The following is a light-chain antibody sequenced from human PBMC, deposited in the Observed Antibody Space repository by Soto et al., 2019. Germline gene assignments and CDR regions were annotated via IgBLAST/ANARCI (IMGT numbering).Light chain of an antibody. J-gene: IGKJ2*01. CDR3: QQSYSMPYT. Sequence: DVQMTQSPSSLSASVGDRVTITCRTSQNIATYLNWYQHKPGRAPNLLIYAASSLHSGVPSRFSGSGSGTDFTLTISSLQPEDFATYYCQQSYSMPYTFGQGTRLEIK. CDR1: QNIATY. V-gene: IGKV1-39*01. CDR2: AAS.